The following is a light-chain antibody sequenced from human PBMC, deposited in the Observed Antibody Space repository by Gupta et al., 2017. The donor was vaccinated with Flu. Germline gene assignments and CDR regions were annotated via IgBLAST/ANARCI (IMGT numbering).Light chain of an antibody. CDR2: DAS. Sequence: PSFLSASVGDRVTITCQASQEISNYLNWYQQKPGKAPKLLIYDASNLEKGVPSRFSGSGSGTDFTFTISSRQPEDFATYYCQQEDNLPLTFGHGTKVDIK. J-gene: IGKJ3*01. V-gene: IGKV1-33*01. CDR3: QQEDNLPLT. CDR1: QEISNY.